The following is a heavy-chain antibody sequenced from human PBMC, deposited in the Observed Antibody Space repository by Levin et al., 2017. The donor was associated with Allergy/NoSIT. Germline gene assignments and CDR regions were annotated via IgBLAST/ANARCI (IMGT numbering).Heavy chain of an antibody. D-gene: IGHD3-3*02. CDR1: GGSITSGGYY. V-gene: IGHV4-31*03. J-gene: IGHJ4*02. Sequence: SETLSLTCTVSGGSITSGGYYWGWIRQHPGKGLEWIGYIYYGGSTYYNPSLKSRVTISADASKSQFSLNLNSVTAADTAVYYCARGLWLHFSRAFFDYWGQGTLVTVSS. CDR2: IYYGGST. CDR3: ARGLWLHFSRAFFDY.